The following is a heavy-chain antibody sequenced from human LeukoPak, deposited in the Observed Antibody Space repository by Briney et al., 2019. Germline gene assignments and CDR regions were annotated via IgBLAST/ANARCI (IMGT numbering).Heavy chain of an antibody. J-gene: IGHJ4*02. D-gene: IGHD3-3*01. V-gene: IGHV4-30-2*01. CDR3: ARGRITIFGVVIRYFDY. CDR1: GGSISSGGYS. CDR2: IYHSGST. Sequence: SETLSLTCAVSGGSISSGGYSWSWIRQPPGKGLEWIGYIYHSGSTYYNPSLKSRVTISVDRSKNQFSLKLSSVTAADTAVYYCARGRITIFGVVIRYFDYWGQGTLVTVSS.